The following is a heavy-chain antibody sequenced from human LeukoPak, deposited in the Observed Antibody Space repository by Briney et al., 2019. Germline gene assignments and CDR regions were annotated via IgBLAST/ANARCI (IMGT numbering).Heavy chain of an antibody. D-gene: IGHD2/OR15-2a*01. V-gene: IGHV3-30*02. CDR2: IRYDGSNK. CDR1: GFTFSSYG. Sequence: GGSLRLSCAASGFTFSSYGMHWVRQAPGKGLEWVAFIRYDGSNKYYAVSVKGRFTISRDNSKNTLYLQMNSLRAEDTAVYYCAKDSMAYYYYYYYMDVWGKGTTVTVSS. CDR3: AKDSMAYYYYYYYMDV. J-gene: IGHJ6*03.